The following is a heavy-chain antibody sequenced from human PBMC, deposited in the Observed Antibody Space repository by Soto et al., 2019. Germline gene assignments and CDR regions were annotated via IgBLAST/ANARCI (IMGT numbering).Heavy chain of an antibody. CDR3: ARDRSRREVLLWFGELLGWFDP. V-gene: IGHV1-3*01. J-gene: IGHJ5*02. Sequence: ASVKVSCKASGYTFTSYAMHWVRQAPGQRLEWMGWINAGNGNTKYSQKFQGRVTITRDTSASTAYMELSSLRSEDTAVYYCARDRSRREVLLWFGELLGWFDPWGQGTL. D-gene: IGHD3-10*01. CDR1: GYTFTSYA. CDR2: INAGNGNT.